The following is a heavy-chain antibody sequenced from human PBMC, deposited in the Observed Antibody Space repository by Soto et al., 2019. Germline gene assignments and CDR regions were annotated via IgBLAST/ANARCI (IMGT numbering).Heavy chain of an antibody. J-gene: IGHJ4*02. CDR2: ISGSGGST. CDR1: GFTFSSYA. D-gene: IGHD3-22*01. Sequence: PGGSLRLSCAASGFTFSSYAMSWVRQAPGKGLEWVSAISGSGGSTYYADSVKGRFTISRDNSKNRLYLQMNSLRAEDTAVYYCAKDLGRSGYYIDYWGQGTLVTVSS. V-gene: IGHV3-23*01. CDR3: AKDLGRSGYYIDY.